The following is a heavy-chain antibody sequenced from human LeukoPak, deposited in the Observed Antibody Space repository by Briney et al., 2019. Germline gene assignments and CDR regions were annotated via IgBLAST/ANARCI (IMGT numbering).Heavy chain of an antibody. CDR3: ASGRRSYYGLDV. CDR2: TYYRSKWYN. Sequence: SQTLSLTCAISGDSVASISAAWNWIRQSPSRGLEWLGRTYYRSKWYNDYAVSVISRITINADTSKNQFSLQLNSVTPEDTAVYYCASGRRSYYGLDVWGHGTTVTVSS. V-gene: IGHV6-1*01. D-gene: IGHD1-14*01. J-gene: IGHJ6*02. CDR1: GDSVASISAA.